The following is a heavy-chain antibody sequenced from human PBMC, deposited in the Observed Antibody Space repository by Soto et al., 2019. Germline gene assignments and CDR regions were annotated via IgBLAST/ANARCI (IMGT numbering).Heavy chain of an antibody. V-gene: IGHV5-10-1*01. D-gene: IGHD1-1*01. CDR3: ARPPSGNDEFDY. J-gene: IGHJ4*02. Sequence: PGESLKISCKGSGYSFTSYWISWVRQMPGKGLEWMGRIDPSDSYTNYSPSFQGHVTISADKSISTAYLQWSSLKASDTAMYYCARPPSGNDEFDYWGQGTLVTVSS. CDR1: GYSFTSYW. CDR2: IDPSDSYT.